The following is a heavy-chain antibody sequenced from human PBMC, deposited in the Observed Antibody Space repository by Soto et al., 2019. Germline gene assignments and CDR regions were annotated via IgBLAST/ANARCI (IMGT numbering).Heavy chain of an antibody. D-gene: IGHD3-3*01. CDR2: ISAYNGNT. CDR1: GYTFTSYG. CDR3: ARIWWDFWSGYYAYYGMDV. Sequence: GASVKVSCKASGYTFTSYGISWVRQAPGQGLEWMGWISAYNGNTNYAQKLQGRVTMTTDTSTSTAYMELRSLRSDDTAVYYCARIWWDFWSGYYAYYGMDVWGQGTTVTVSS. V-gene: IGHV1-18*01. J-gene: IGHJ6*02.